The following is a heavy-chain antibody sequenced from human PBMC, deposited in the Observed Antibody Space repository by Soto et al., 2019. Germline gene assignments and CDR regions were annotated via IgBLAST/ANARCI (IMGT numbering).Heavy chain of an antibody. CDR3: ARANHWELLLDY. Sequence: GASVKVSCKASGYTFTSYAMHWVGKAPVQRLEWMVCIYAGDGHTKYSQKFQGRVTITRDTSASTAYMELSSLRSEDTAVYYCARANHWELLLDYSAQGTLVTVSS. J-gene: IGHJ4*02. CDR2: IYAGDGHT. D-gene: IGHD1-26*01. CDR1: GYTFTSYA. V-gene: IGHV1-3*01.